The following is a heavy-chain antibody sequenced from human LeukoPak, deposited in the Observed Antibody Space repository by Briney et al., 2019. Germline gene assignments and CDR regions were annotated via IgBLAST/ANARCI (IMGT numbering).Heavy chain of an antibody. CDR1: GDSIRTTRY. V-gene: IGHV4-39*01. Sequence: SEALSLTCTVSGDSIRTTRYWGWIRQPPGKGLEWIGAVYFSGSTYYNPSLKSRVIISVDTSKNQFSLKLTSVTAADTAVYYCATQGYNNQTMDVWGQGTTVTVSS. CDR3: ATQGYNNQTMDV. CDR2: VYFSGST. J-gene: IGHJ6*02. D-gene: IGHD5-24*01.